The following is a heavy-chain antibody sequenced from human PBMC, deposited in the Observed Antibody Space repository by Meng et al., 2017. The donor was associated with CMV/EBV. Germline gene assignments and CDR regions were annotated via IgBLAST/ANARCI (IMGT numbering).Heavy chain of an antibody. CDR1: GGSFSGYY. D-gene: IGHD2-2*01. V-gene: IGHV4-34*01. CDR3: ARLKLGYCSSTSCYAPYYYYGMDV. J-gene: IGHJ6*02. CDR2: INHSGST. Sequence: SQTLSLTCAVYGGSFSGYYWSWIRPPPGKGLEWIGEINHSGSTNYNPSLKSRVTISVDTSKNQFSLKLSSVTAADTAVYYCARLKLGYCSSTSCYAPYYYYGMDVWGQGTTVTVSS.